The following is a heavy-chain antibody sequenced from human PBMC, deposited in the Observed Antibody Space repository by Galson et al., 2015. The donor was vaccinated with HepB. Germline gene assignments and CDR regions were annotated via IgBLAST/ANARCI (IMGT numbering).Heavy chain of an antibody. D-gene: IGHD2-2*01. CDR3: ARDENPRYCSSTSCQKRLSGYAFDI. V-gene: IGHV1-18*04. CDR1: GYTFTSYG. Sequence: SVKVSCKASGYTFTSYGISWVRQAPGQGLEWMGWISAYNGNTNYAQKLQGRVTMTTDTSTSTAYMELRSLRSDDTAVYYCARDENPRYCSSTSCQKRLSGYAFDIWGQGTMVTVSS. CDR2: ISAYNGNT. J-gene: IGHJ3*02.